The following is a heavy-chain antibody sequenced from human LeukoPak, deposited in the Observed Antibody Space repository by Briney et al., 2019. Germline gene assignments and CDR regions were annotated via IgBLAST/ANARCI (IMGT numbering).Heavy chain of an antibody. D-gene: IGHD6-6*01. V-gene: IGHV6-1*01. CDR1: GDSVSSNSAA. CDR3: ARGKDSSSPGDYYYYYYMDV. CDR2: TYYRSKWYN. J-gene: IGHJ6*03. Sequence: SQTLSLTCAISGDSVSSNSAAWNWIRQSPSRGLEWLGRTYYRSKWYNDYAVSVKSRITINPDTSKNQFSLQLNSVTPEDTAVYYCARGKDSSSPGDYYYYYYMDVWGKGTTVTVSS.